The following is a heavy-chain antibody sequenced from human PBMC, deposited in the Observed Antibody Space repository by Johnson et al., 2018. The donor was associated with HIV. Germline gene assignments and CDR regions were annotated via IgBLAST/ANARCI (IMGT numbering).Heavy chain of an antibody. CDR1: GFTFSDYY. V-gene: IGHV3-11*04. D-gene: IGHD3-10*01. CDR2: ISSSGSTI. J-gene: IGHJ3*02. Sequence: QVQLVESGGGLVKPGGSLRLSCAASGFTFSDYYMNWIRQAPGKGLEWVSYISSSGSTIYYPGSVKGRFTISRENAKNSLYLQMHSLRAGDTAVYYCARVGAFGDGISLGAFDIWGQGTMVTVSS. CDR3: ARVGAFGDGISLGAFDI.